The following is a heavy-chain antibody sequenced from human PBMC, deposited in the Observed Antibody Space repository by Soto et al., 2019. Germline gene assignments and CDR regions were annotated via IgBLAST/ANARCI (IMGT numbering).Heavy chain of an antibody. CDR2: ISSSSSYT. Sequence: GGSLRLSGAASGFTFSDYYMSWIRQAPGKGLEWVSYISSSSSYTLYADSVKGRFTISRDDAKNSLFLEMNSLRDDDTAVYYCARDKPDGVDSFDIWGQGTLVTVSS. J-gene: IGHJ3*02. CDR1: GFTFSDYY. V-gene: IGHV3-11*06. CDR3: ARDKPDGVDSFDI.